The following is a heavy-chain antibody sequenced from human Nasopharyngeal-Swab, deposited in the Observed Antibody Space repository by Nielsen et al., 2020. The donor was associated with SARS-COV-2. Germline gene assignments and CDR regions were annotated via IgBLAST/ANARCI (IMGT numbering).Heavy chain of an antibody. CDR3: ASYKMGIDY. D-gene: IGHD3-10*01. CDR2: ISSSSSYT. Sequence: VRQAPGKGLEWVSYISSSSSYTNYADSVKGRFTISRDNAKNSLYLQMNSLRAEDTAVYYCASYKMGIDYWGQGTLVTVSS. J-gene: IGHJ4*02. V-gene: IGHV3-11*06.